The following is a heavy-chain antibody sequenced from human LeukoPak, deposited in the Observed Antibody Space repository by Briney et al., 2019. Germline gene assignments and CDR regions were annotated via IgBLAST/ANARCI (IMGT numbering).Heavy chain of an antibody. CDR2: ISYDGSNK. J-gene: IGHJ4*02. CDR1: GFTFSSYA. CDR3: ARGTGGSCGY. Sequence: GGSLRLSCAASGFTFSSYAMHWVRQAPGKGLEWVAVISYDGSNKYYADSVKGRFTISRDNSKNTLYLQMNSLRAEDTAVYYCARGTGGSCGYWGQGTLVTVSS. D-gene: IGHD2-15*01. V-gene: IGHV3-30*04.